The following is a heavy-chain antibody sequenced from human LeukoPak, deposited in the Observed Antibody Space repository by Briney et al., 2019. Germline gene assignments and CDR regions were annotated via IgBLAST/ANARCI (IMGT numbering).Heavy chain of an antibody. V-gene: IGHV3-30*18. CDR2: ISSDGSNE. CDR3: AKAPPQCSSTSCYSEP. CDR1: GFTFSSYG. D-gene: IGHD2-2*02. Sequence: GGSLRLSCAASGFTFSSYGMHWVRQAPGKGLEWVAIISSDGSNEYYPDSVKGRFTISRDNSQSTLFLQMNSLRAEDTAVYYCAKAPPQCSSTSCYSEPWGQGTLVIVSS. J-gene: IGHJ5*02.